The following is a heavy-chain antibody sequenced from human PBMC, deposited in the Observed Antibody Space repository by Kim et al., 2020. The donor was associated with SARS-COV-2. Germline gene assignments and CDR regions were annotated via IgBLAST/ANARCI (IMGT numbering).Heavy chain of an antibody. CDR3: ARDIIGYYYGSGSTPGNWFDP. J-gene: IGHJ5*02. D-gene: IGHD3-10*01. CDR1: GFTFSSYG. CDR2: IWYDGSNK. V-gene: IGHV3-33*01. Sequence: WGSLRLSCAASGFTFSSYGMHWVRQAPGKGLEWVAVIWYDGSNKYYADSVKGRFTISRDNSKNTLYLQMNSLRSEDTAVYYCARDIIGYYYGSGSTPGNWFDPWGQGTLVTVSS.